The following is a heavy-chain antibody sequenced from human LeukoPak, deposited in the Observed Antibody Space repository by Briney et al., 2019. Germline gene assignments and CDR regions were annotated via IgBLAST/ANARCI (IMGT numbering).Heavy chain of an antibody. CDR2: ISSSTTYI. V-gene: IGHV3-21*01. CDR1: GFTFSTYS. D-gene: IGHD2-15*01. CDR3: ARDRGYCSGGSCYSNAFDI. Sequence: GGSLRLSCAASGFTFSTYSMNWVRQAPGKGLEWVSYISSSTTYIYYADSVKGRFTISRDNAKNSLYLQMNSLRAEDTPVYYCARDRGYCSGGSCYSNAFDIWGQGTMVTVSS. J-gene: IGHJ3*02.